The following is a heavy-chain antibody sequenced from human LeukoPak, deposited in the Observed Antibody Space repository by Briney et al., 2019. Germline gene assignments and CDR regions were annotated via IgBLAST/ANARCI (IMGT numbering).Heavy chain of an antibody. CDR1: GYSFSIYG. CDR3: ARCGAAVTTHFSH. V-gene: IGHV1-18*01. Sequence: ASVKVSCKASGYSFSIYGITWARQAPGQGLEYLGWISASDGTTNYAQKVQDRVTMTTDTSTSTAYLGLRSLRSEDTAVYYCARCGAAVTTHFSHWGQGTLVTVSS. D-gene: IGHD4-17*01. CDR2: ISASDGTT. J-gene: IGHJ4*02.